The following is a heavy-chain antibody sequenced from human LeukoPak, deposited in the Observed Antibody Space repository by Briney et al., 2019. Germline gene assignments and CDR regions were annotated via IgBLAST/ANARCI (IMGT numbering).Heavy chain of an antibody. Sequence: GGSLRLSCAASGFTFSGQGMHWVRQAPGKGLEWVAIIWYDGSNKYYADSVKGRFTISRDNSKDTLYLQMNTLRAEDTAVYYCARDRCFGGDCYSGLGYWGQGTLVTVSS. CDR2: IWYDGSNK. J-gene: IGHJ4*02. V-gene: IGHV3-33*01. D-gene: IGHD2-21*02. CDR3: ARDRCFGGDCYSGLGY. CDR1: GFTFSGQG.